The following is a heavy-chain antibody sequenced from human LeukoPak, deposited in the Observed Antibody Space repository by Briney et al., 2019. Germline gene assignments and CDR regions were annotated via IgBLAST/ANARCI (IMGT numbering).Heavy chain of an antibody. Sequence: ASVKVSCKASGYTFTRYGISWVRQAPGQGLEGMGWISPYRGKTNYAQKLQGRVTMTTDTSTSTAYMELRSLTSDDTAVYYCARYGDYVNYWGQGTLVTVSS. CDR3: ARYGDYVNY. D-gene: IGHD4-17*01. CDR1: GYTFTRYG. CDR2: ISPYRGKT. J-gene: IGHJ4*02. V-gene: IGHV1-18*01.